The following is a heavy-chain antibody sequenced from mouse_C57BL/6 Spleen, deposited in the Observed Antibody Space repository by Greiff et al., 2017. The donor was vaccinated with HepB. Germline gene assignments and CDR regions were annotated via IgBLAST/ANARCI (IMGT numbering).Heavy chain of an antibody. J-gene: IGHJ4*01. CDR2: IRSKSNNYAT. V-gene: IGHV10-1*01. CDR1: GFSFNTYA. Sequence: GGGLVQPKGSLKLSCAASGFSFNTYAMHWVRQAPGKGLEWVARIRSKSNNYATYYADSVKDRFTISRDDSESMLYLQMNNLKTEDTAIYYCVGMITTVYYYAMDYWGQVTSVTVSS. CDR3: VGMITTVYYYAMDY. D-gene: IGHD2-4*01.